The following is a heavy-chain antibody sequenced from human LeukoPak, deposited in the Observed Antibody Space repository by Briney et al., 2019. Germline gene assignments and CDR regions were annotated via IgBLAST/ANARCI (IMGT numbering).Heavy chain of an antibody. V-gene: IGHV4-59*08. J-gene: IGHJ5*02. Sequence: KPSETLSLTCTVSGGSISSYYWSWIRQPPGKGLEWIGYIYYSGSTNYNPSLKSRVTISVDTSKNQFSLKLSSVTAADTAVYYCARHAGKAYYYDFWSGYLNWFDPWGQGTLVTVSS. CDR3: ARHAGKAYYYDFWSGYLNWFDP. CDR1: GGSISSYY. D-gene: IGHD3-3*01. CDR2: IYYSGST.